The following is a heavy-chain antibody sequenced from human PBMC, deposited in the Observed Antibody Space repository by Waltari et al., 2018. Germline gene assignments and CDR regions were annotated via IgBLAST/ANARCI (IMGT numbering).Heavy chain of an antibody. V-gene: IGHV4-59*01. J-gene: IGHJ4*02. Sequence: QVQLQESGPGLVKPSETLSLTCTVPGGSLSSYYWRSPRQPPGKGLEWIGYIYYSGSTNYNPSLKSRVTISVDTSKNQFSLKLSSVTAADTAVYYCARDDHDSSGYYVWGQGTLVTVSS. CDR1: GGSLSSYY. D-gene: IGHD3-22*01. CDR2: IYYSGST. CDR3: ARDDHDSSGYYV.